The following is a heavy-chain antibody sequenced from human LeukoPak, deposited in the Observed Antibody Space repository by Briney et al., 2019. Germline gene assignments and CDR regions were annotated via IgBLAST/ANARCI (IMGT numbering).Heavy chain of an antibody. CDR3: ARDRAALQDWVEFDP. V-gene: IGHV3-66*03. CDR1: GFIVSDYY. J-gene: IGHJ5*02. Sequence: GGSLRLSCAVSGFIVSDYYMSWVRQAPGKGLEWVGLIRDSGEAFYADFVRGRFAISRDESENTLYLQMNSLRVEDTAVYFCARDRAALQDWVEFDPWGQGTPVIVSS. CDR2: IRDSGEA. D-gene: IGHD3/OR15-3a*01.